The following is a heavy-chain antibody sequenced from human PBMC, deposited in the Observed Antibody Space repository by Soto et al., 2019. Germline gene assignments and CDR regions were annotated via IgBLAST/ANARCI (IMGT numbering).Heavy chain of an antibody. CDR3: ARSGGYFDWSGGFDY. CDR1: GFTFSSYW. J-gene: IGHJ4*02. V-gene: IGHV3-74*01. D-gene: IGHD3-9*01. CDR2: INSDGSST. Sequence: GGSLRLSCAASGFTFSSYWMHWVRQAPGKGLVWVSRINSDGSSTSYADSVKGRFTISRDNAKNTLYLQMNSLRAEDTAVYYCARSGGYFDWSGGFDYWGQGTLVTVSS.